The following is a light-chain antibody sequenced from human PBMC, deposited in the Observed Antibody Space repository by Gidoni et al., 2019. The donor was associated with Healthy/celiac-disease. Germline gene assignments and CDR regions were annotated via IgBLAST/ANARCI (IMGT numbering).Light chain of an antibody. Sequence: LTPPASVSGSPGQSITISCTGTSSDVGGYNYVSWYQQHPGKAPKLMIYDVSNRPSGVSNRFSGSKSGNTASLTISGLQAEDEADYYCSSYTSSSTVVFGGGTKLTVL. CDR3: SSYTSSSTVV. CDR1: SSDVGGYNY. V-gene: IGLV2-14*01. CDR2: DVS. J-gene: IGLJ2*01.